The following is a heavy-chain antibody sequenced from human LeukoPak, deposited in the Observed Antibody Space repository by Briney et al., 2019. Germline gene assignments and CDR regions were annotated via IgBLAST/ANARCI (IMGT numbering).Heavy chain of an antibody. D-gene: IGHD5-12*01. Sequence: ASVKVSCKASGYTFTGYYMHWVRQAPGQGLEWMGWINPNSGGTNYAQKFQGRVTITRDTSISTAYMELSRLRSDDTAVYYCAREGYSGYSFDYWGQGTLVTVSS. CDR1: GYTFTGYY. V-gene: IGHV1-2*02. CDR2: INPNSGGT. J-gene: IGHJ4*02. CDR3: AREGYSGYSFDY.